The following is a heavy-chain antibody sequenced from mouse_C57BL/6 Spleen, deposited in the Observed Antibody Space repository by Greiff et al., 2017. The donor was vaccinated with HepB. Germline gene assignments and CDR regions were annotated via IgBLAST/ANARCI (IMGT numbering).Heavy chain of an antibody. J-gene: IGHJ3*01. CDR3: ARWGYDYDGFAY. D-gene: IGHD2-4*01. CDR2: IDPNSGGT. CDR1: GYTFTSYW. V-gene: IGHV1-72*01. Sequence: QVQLKQPGAELVKPGASVKLSCKASGYTFTSYWMHWVKQRPGRGLEWIGRIDPNSGGTKYNEKFKSKATLTVDKPSSTAYMQLSSLTSEDSAVYYCARWGYDYDGFAYWGQGTLVTVSA.